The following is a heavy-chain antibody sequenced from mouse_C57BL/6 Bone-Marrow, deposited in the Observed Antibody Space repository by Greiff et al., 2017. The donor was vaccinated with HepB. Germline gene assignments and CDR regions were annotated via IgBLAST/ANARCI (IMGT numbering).Heavy chain of an antibody. Sequence: VQLKESGAELARPGASVKLSCKASGYTFTSYGISWVKQRTGQGLEWIGEIYPRSGNTYYNEKFKGKATLTADKSSSTAYMELRSLTSEDSAVYFCVYYGSRFAYWGQGTLVTVSA. CDR1: GYTFTSYG. CDR3: VYYGSRFAY. CDR2: IYPRSGNT. J-gene: IGHJ3*01. D-gene: IGHD1-1*01. V-gene: IGHV1-81*01.